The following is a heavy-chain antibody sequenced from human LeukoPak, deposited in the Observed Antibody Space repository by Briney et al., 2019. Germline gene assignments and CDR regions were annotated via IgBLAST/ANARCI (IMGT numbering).Heavy chain of an antibody. Sequence: ASVKVSCKASGYTFASYGISWVRQAPGQGLEWMGWISAYNGNTNYAQKLQGRVTMTTDTSTSTAYMELRSLRSDDTAVYYCARLGGVVVVAATSRRNNWFDPWGQGTLVTVSS. CDR3: ARLGGVVVVAATSRRNNWFDP. J-gene: IGHJ5*02. CDR2: ISAYNGNT. D-gene: IGHD2-15*01. V-gene: IGHV1-18*01. CDR1: GYTFASYG.